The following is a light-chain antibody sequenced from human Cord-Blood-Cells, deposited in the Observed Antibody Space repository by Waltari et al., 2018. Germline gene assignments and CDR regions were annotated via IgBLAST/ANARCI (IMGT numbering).Light chain of an antibody. J-gene: IGKJ5*01. V-gene: IGKV3-20*01. CDR1: QRVSSSY. CDR2: GAS. CDR3: QQYGSSIT. Sequence: EIVLTQSPGTLSLSPGERATLSCRASQRVSSSYLAWYQQKPGQAPRLRIYGASSRATGIPARLSGSGSGTDFTLTISRLEPEDFAVYYCQQYGSSITFGQGTRLEIK.